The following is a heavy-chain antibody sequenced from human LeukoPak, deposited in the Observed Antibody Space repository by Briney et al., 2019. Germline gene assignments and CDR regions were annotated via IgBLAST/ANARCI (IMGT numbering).Heavy chain of an antibody. CDR3: ARSGTVTNIFDY. D-gene: IGHD4-17*01. J-gene: IGHJ4*02. CDR1: GGSFSGYY. Sequence: PSETLSLTCAVYGGSFSGYYWSWIRQPPGKGLERIGEINHSGSTNYNPSLKSRVTISVDTSKNQFSLKLSSVTAADTAVYYCARSGTVTNIFDYWGQGTLVTVSS. V-gene: IGHV4-34*01. CDR2: INHSGST.